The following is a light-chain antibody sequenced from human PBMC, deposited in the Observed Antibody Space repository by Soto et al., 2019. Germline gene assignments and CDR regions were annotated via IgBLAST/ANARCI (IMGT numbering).Light chain of an antibody. CDR3: QQYNIWPQT. J-gene: IGKJ1*01. Sequence: EIVLTQSPGTLSLSPGERATLSCRASQSVGSSYLAWYQQKPGQAPRILIFGASGRATGIPDRFSGSGSGTDFTLTISRLEPEDFAVYYCQQYNIWPQTFGQGTKVDIK. CDR1: QSVGSSY. V-gene: IGKV3-20*01. CDR2: GAS.